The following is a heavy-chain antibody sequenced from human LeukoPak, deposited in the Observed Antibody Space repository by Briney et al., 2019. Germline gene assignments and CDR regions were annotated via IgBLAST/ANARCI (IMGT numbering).Heavy chain of an antibody. CDR1: GFTFSNYE. J-gene: IGHJ4*02. CDR2: INHSGST. Sequence: GSLRLSCAASGFTFSNYEMNWVRQPPGKGLEWIGEINHSGSTNYNPSLKSRVTISLDTSKTQFSLKLTSVTAADTAVYYCAGRYPGIGVSGNFWGQGALATVSS. D-gene: IGHD6-19*01. V-gene: IGHV4-34*08. CDR3: AGRYPGIGVSGNF.